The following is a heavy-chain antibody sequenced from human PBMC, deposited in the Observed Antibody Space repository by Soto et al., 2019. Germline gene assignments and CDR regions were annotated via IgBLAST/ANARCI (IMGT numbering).Heavy chain of an antibody. Sequence: QVQLQESGPGLVKPSQTLSLTCTVSGGSVRRGNYYWSWIRQFPGKGLEWIGYISNSGRTHYNPSLMSRIIILVDTSKNQFFLELRSVTAADTALYYCARADYATGRYFPDYWGQGTSVTVSS. CDR2: ISNSGRT. CDR3: ARADYATGRYFPDY. J-gene: IGHJ4*02. CDR1: GGSVRRGNYY. V-gene: IGHV4-31*03. D-gene: IGHD3-10*01.